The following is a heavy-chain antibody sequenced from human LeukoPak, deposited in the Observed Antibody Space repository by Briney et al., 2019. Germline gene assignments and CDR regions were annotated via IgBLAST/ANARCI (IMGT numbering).Heavy chain of an antibody. D-gene: IGHD6-19*01. Sequence: GGSLRLSCAASGFTFDDYAMHWVRQAPGKGLEWVSGISWNSGSIGYADSVKGRFTISRDNAKNSLYLQMNSLRAEDTALYYCAKDRRAVAGTYYYYGMDVWGQGTTVTVSS. CDR1: GFTFDDYA. J-gene: IGHJ6*02. CDR3: AKDRRAVAGTYYYYGMDV. V-gene: IGHV3-9*01. CDR2: ISWNSGSI.